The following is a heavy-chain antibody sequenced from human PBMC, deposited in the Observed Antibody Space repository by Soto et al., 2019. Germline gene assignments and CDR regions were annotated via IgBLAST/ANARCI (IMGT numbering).Heavy chain of an antibody. Sequence: EVQLLESGGGLVQPGGSLRLSCAASGFTFSSYAMSWVRQAPGKGLEWVSAISGSGGSTYYADSVKGRFTISRDNSKNTLYLQMNSLRAEDTAVYYCAKPITRYSSSWYGRYFDYWGQGTLVNVSS. CDR1: GFTFSSYA. CDR2: ISGSGGST. CDR3: AKPITRYSSSWYGRYFDY. D-gene: IGHD6-13*01. V-gene: IGHV3-23*01. J-gene: IGHJ4*02.